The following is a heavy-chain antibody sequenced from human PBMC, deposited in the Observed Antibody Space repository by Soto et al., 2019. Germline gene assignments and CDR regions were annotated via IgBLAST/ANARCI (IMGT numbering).Heavy chain of an antibody. J-gene: IGHJ5*02. CDR1: GGSISSYY. Sequence: SETLSLTCTVSGGSISSYYWSWIRQPPGKGLEWIGYIYYSGSTNYNPSLKSRVTISVDTSKNQFSLKLSSVTAADTAVYYCARDPSLDIAVAGTGWFDPWGQGTLVTVSS. CDR3: ARDPSLDIAVAGTGWFDP. D-gene: IGHD6-19*01. CDR2: IYYSGST. V-gene: IGHV4-59*08.